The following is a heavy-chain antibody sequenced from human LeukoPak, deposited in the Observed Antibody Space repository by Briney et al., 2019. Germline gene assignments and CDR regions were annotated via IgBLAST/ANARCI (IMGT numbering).Heavy chain of an antibody. CDR2: IGGSGGTT. V-gene: IGHV3-23*01. D-gene: IGHD5-12*01. CDR3: ATFGLVAALDL. CDR1: GFTFSSYA. J-gene: IGHJ4*02. Sequence: GGSLRLSCAASGFTFSSYAMAWVRQAPGKGLEWVSAIGGSGGTTYYADSVKGRFTISRDNSKNTLYLQMNSLRAEDTAVYYCATFGLVAALDLWGQGTLVTVSS.